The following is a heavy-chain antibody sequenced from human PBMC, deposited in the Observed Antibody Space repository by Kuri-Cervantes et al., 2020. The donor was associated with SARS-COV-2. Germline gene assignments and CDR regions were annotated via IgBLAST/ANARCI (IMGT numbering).Heavy chain of an antibody. D-gene: IGHD6-19*01. CDR1: GYTFTNND. Sequence: ASVKVSCKASGYTFTNNDINWVRQASGQGLEWMGWMNPDTGNAGYAQKFQGRVTLTRITSISTAYMELNSLRAEDSAVYYCARDLRSGWFEGAFDIWGRGTMVTVSS. J-gene: IGHJ3*02. V-gene: IGHV1-8*02. CDR2: MNPDTGNA. CDR3: ARDLRSGWFEGAFDI.